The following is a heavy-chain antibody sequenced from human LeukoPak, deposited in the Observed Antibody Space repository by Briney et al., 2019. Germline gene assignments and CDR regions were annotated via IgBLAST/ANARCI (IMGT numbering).Heavy chain of an antibody. Sequence: QSGGSLRLSCAASGFTFDDCTMHWVRLTPGRGLEWVSLIAGDGSRTYSTNSLKGRFTISRDNSKNSLYLQIISLTTDDSGLYYCVKDQPVLSYWGQGTLVTVS. J-gene: IGHJ4*02. CDR1: GFTFDDCT. V-gene: IGHV3-43*02. CDR3: VKDQPVLSY. D-gene: IGHD3-16*02. CDR2: IAGDGSRT.